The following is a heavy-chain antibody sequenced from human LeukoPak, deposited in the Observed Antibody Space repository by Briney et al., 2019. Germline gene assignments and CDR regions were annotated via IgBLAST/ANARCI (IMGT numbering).Heavy chain of an antibody. CDR2: IYHSGNT. Sequence: SETLSLTCIVSGYSIISGYYWGWIRQPPGKGLEWIGSIYHSGNTYYNPSLKSRVTISVDTSKNQFSLNLSSVTAADTAMYYCARQAATISGVVNNYYYYMDVWGKGTTVTVSS. V-gene: IGHV4-38-2*02. CDR1: GYSIISGYY. CDR3: ARQAATISGVVNNYYYYMDV. J-gene: IGHJ6*03. D-gene: IGHD3-3*01.